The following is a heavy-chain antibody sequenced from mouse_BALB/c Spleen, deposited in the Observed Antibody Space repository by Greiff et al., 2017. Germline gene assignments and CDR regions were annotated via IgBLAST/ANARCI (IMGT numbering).Heavy chain of an antibody. J-gene: IGHJ1*01. CDR1: GYTFTSYW. CDR3: ARSGDYGGFDV. Sequence: SGAELARPGASVKLSCKASGYTFTSYWMQWVKQRPGQGLEWIGAIYPGDGDTRYTQKFKGKATLTADKSSSTAYMQLSSLASEDSAVYYCARSGDYGGFDVWGAGTTVTVSS. CDR2: IYPGDGDT. D-gene: IGHD2-4*01. V-gene: IGHV1-87*01.